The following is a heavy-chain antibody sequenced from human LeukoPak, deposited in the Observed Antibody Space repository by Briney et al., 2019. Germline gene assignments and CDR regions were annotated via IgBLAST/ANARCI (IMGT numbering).Heavy chain of an antibody. CDR1: GGTFSSYA. Sequence: SVKVSCKASGGTFSSYAISWVRQAPGQGLEWMGRIIPILGIANYAQKFQGRVTITADKSTSTAYMELSSLRSDDTAVYYCARVGCSSTSCQEAFDIWGQGTMVTVSS. D-gene: IGHD2-2*01. V-gene: IGHV1-69*04. CDR3: ARVGCSSTSCQEAFDI. CDR2: IIPILGIA. J-gene: IGHJ3*02.